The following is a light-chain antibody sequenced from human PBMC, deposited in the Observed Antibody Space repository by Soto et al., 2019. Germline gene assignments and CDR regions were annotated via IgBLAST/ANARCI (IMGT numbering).Light chain of an antibody. V-gene: IGKV3-20*01. Sequence: EIVLTQSPDTLSLSPGERATLFCRASQTLSINSLAWYQQKPGQAPRLLIYAASTRDTGIPDRFNGSGSGTDFALTINRLEPEDFAVYYSQQYDGAPLTFGPGTKVDVK. CDR2: AAS. CDR1: QTLSINS. J-gene: IGKJ3*01. CDR3: QQYDGAPLT.